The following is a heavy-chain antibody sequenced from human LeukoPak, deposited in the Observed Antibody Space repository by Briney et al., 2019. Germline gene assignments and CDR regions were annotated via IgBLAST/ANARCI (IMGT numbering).Heavy chain of an antibody. Sequence: GESLKISCKASGYSFTSYWIGWVRQMPGKGLEWMGIIYPGDSDTRNSPSFQGQVTISADKSISTAYLQWSSLRASDTAIYYCARRAGYCSSGSGDYFEYWGQGTLVTVSS. CDR3: ARRAGYCSSGSGDYFEY. J-gene: IGHJ4*02. CDR2: IYPGDSDT. V-gene: IGHV5-51*01. D-gene: IGHD2-15*01. CDR1: GYSFTSYW.